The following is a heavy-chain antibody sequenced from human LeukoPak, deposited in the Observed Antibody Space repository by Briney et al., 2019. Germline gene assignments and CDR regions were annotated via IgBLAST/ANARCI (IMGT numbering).Heavy chain of an antibody. J-gene: IGHJ5*02. CDR2: MNPNSGNT. CDR3: ARGYYGSGINWFDP. CDR1: GYTFTSYD. V-gene: IGHV1-8*01. D-gene: IGHD3-10*01. Sequence: GASVKVSCKASGYTFTSYDINWVRQAPGQGLEWMGWMNPNSGNTGYAQKFQGRVTMTRNTSISTAYMELSSLRSEDTAVYYCARGYYGSGINWFDPWGQGTLVTVSS.